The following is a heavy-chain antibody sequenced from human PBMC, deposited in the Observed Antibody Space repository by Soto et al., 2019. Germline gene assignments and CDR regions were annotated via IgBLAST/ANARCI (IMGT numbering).Heavy chain of an antibody. Sequence: PGGSLRLSCAASGFTFTSYAMGRVRQAPGKGLECVSVVSRGGSTHYADSVTGRFIVSRDNSKNTVSLQMNSLRADDTAVYYCAKRRGAGGHFDYWGQGALVTVSS. CDR2: VSRGGST. D-gene: IGHD2-15*01. CDR3: AKRRGAGGHFDY. V-gene: IGHV3-23*01. J-gene: IGHJ4*02. CDR1: GFTFTSYA.